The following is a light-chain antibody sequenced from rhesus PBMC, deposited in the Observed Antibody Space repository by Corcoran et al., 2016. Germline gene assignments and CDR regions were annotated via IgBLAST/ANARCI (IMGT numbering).Light chain of an antibody. CDR3: KRGFGTPLT. CDR2: KAY. V-gene: IGKV1-74*01. J-gene: IGKJ4*01. CDR1: ENVNNY. Sequence: DIQMTQSPSSLSASVGDRVTITCRASENVNNYLNWYQPQPGKAPKLMIYKAYTLQSGVPSRFSGSGSGKDYTFTISSLRPEDVAAYYCKRGFGTPLTFGGGTKVEIK.